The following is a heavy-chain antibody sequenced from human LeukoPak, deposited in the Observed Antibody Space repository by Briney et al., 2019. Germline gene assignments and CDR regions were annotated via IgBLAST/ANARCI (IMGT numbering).Heavy chain of an antibody. CDR2: IHDDGGST. Sequence: GGSLRLSCVASGFRFSGYSMSWVRQAPGKGLEWVSHIHDDGGSTFYADSVKGRFTISRDNSKNTLYLQMNSLRGEDTAVYYCAKAFQRGVLITSQDWGQGTQVTVSS. CDR1: GFRFSGYS. J-gene: IGHJ4*02. D-gene: IGHD3-10*01. V-gene: IGHV3-23*01. CDR3: AKAFQRGVLITSQD.